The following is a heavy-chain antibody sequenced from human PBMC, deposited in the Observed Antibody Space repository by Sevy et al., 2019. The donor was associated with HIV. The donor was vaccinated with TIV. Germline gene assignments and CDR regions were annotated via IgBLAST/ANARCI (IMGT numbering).Heavy chain of an antibody. CDR1: GFPFNYYA. Sequence: GVSLRLSCVASGFPFNYYAMNWVRQAPGKGLEWILYINSDSDTMYYGDSVKGRFTISRDNAKNSLYLQMNSLRDEDTAVYYCARERGTYYDTSGYPYLLEAGFDYWGQGTLVTVSS. V-gene: IGHV3-48*02. D-gene: IGHD3-22*01. J-gene: IGHJ4*02. CDR3: ARERGTYYDTSGYPYLLEAGFDY. CDR2: INSDSDTM.